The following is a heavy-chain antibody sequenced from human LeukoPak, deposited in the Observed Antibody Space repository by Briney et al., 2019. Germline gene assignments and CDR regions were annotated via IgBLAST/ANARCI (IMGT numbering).Heavy chain of an antibody. CDR2: ISNSGGST. D-gene: IGHD3-22*01. J-gene: IGHJ4*02. Sequence: GGSLRLSCAASGFTFTTYSLTWVRQAPGKGLEWVSAISNSGGSTHYADSVKGRFTISRDNSKSTLYLQMSSLRAEDTAVYYCAKMPNTYYYDSSGYYYWGQGTLVTVSS. V-gene: IGHV3-23*01. CDR1: GFTFTTYS. CDR3: AKMPNTYYYDSSGYYY.